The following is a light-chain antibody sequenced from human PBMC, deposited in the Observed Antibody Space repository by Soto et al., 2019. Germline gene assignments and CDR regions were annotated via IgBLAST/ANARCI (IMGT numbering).Light chain of an antibody. CDR3: QQFNDYQGT. Sequence: IQVAQSHSTLSASVGDRVTITCRASQAIRNAVAWYQQKPGKAPRLLIYDASSLESGVPSRFSGSGSGTDFTLTISSLQPEDFATYYCQQFNDYQGTFGQGTRLEI. CDR2: DAS. V-gene: IGKV1D-13*01. CDR1: QAIRNA. J-gene: IGKJ5*01.